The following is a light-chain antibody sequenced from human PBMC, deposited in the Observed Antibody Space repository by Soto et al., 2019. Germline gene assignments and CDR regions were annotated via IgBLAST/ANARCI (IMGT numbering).Light chain of an antibody. CDR1: QAIRKD. CDR3: LQVNTYPLT. J-gene: IGKJ4*01. CDR2: AAS. V-gene: IGKV1-17*01. Sequence: DLQMTQSPSSLSASVGDRVTITCRASQAIRKDLGWYQQKPGKAPKRLIYAASSLLSGVPSRFSGSGSGTEFTLTISSLQPEDFATYFCLQVNTYPLTFGGGTKVEIK.